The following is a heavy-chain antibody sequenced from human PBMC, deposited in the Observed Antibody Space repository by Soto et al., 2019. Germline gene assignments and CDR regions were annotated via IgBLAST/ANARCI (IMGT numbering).Heavy chain of an antibody. CDR3: TTDPMVRGVIITVY. V-gene: IGHV3-15*07. J-gene: IGHJ4*02. CDR1: GLTFSNAW. D-gene: IGHD3-10*01. Sequence: GGSLRLSCAASGLTFSNAWMNWVRQAPGKGLEWVGRIKSKTDGGTTDYAAPVKGRFTISRDDSKNTLYLQMNSLKTEDTAVYYCTTDPMVRGVIITVYWGQGTLVTVSP. CDR2: IKSKTDGGTT.